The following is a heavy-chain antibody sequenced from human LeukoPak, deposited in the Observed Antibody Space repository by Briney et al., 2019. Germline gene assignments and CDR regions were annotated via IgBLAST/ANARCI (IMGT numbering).Heavy chain of an antibody. J-gene: IGHJ3*02. Sequence: GGSLRLSCAASGFTFSIYWMSWVRQAPGKGLEWVAYINPEGSEKYYVDSGKGRCTNSRDNAKNSLCRQMNSLRAGDTAVWYCARGDFWSGDYTDAFDIWGQGTLVAVSS. V-gene: IGHV3-7*04. D-gene: IGHD3-3*01. CDR1: GFTFSIYW. CDR3: ARGDFWSGDYTDAFDI. CDR2: INPEGSEK.